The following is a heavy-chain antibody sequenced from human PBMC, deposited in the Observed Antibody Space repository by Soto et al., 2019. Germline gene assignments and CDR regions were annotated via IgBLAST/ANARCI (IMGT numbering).Heavy chain of an antibody. CDR1: GGTFGSYA. J-gene: IGHJ4*02. CDR2: IVPMFTTP. V-gene: IGHV1-69*01. D-gene: IGHD1-26*01. Sequence: QEQLVQSGGEVKKPGSSVMVSCKASGGTFGSYAISWVRQAPGQGLEWMGGIVPMFTTPKYAQSFQGRVTTTAAASTVYMDLHSMTYEYTAVYFYKRDGFSGRYYPYWGQGTLVTVSS. CDR3: KRDGFSGRYYPY.